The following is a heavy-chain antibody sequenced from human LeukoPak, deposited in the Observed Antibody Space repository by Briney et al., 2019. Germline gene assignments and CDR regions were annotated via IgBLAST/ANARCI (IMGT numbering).Heavy chain of an antibody. CDR2: ISWNSGSI. D-gene: IGHD3-10*01. V-gene: IGHV3-9*01. CDR1: GFTFDDYA. CDR3: AKDLLWLGEQYYYYGMDV. Sequence: PGGSLRLSCAASGFTFDDYAMHWVRQAPGKGLEWVSGISWNSGSIGYADSVKGRFTISRDNAKNSLYLQMNSLRAEDTALYYCAKDLLWLGEQYYYYGMDVWGQGTTVTVSS. J-gene: IGHJ6*02.